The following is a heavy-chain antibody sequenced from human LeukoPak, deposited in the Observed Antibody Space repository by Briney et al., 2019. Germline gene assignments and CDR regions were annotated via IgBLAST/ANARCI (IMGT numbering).Heavy chain of an antibody. V-gene: IGHV3-21*01. J-gene: IGHJ3*02. Sequence: GGSLRLSCAASGFTFSSYSMNWVRQAPGKGLEWVSSISSSSSYIYYADSVKGRFTISRDNAKNSLYLQMNSLRAEDTAVYYCARGLAPGQTAFDIWGQGTMVTVSS. CDR3: ARGLAPGQTAFDI. CDR1: GFTFSSYS. CDR2: ISSSSSYI.